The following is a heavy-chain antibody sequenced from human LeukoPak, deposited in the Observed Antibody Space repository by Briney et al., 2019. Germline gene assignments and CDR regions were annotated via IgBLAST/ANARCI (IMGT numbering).Heavy chain of an antibody. CDR1: GGSISSYY. J-gene: IGHJ6*02. Sequence: SETLSLTCTVSGGSISSYYWSWIRQPAGKGLEWIGRIYTSGSTNYNPSLKSRVTMSVGTSKNQFSLKLSSVTAADTAVYYCARDGLWFGELSNLLYYYYGMDVWGQGTTVTVSS. CDR3: ARDGLWFGELSNLLYYYYGMDV. D-gene: IGHD3-10*01. V-gene: IGHV4-4*07. CDR2: IYTSGST.